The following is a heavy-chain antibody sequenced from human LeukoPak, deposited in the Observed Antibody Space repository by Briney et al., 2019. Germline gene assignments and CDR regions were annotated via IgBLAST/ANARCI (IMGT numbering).Heavy chain of an antibody. CDR1: GGTFSSYA. CDR3: ARGGRDYAQPDAVGVYWFDP. J-gene: IGHJ5*02. Sequence: GASVKVSCKASGGTFSSYAISWVRQAPGQGLEWMGGIIPIFGTANYAQKLQGRVTITADESTSTAYMELSSLRSEDTAVYYCARGGRDYAQPDAVGVYWFDPWGQGTLVTVSS. D-gene: IGHD4-17*01. V-gene: IGHV1-69*13. CDR2: IIPIFGTA.